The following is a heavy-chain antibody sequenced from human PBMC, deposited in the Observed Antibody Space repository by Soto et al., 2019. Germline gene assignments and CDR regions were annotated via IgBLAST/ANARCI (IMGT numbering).Heavy chain of an antibody. CDR1: GYSFTSYW. Sequence: PGESLKISCKGSGYSFTSYWIGWVRQMPGKGLEWMGIIYPGDSDTRYSPSFQGQVTISADKSISTAYLQWSSLKASDAAMYYCARHGSGATEYYYYYGMDVWGQGTTVTVSS. D-gene: IGHD3-10*01. CDR2: IYPGDSDT. V-gene: IGHV5-51*01. CDR3: ARHGSGATEYYYYYGMDV. J-gene: IGHJ6*02.